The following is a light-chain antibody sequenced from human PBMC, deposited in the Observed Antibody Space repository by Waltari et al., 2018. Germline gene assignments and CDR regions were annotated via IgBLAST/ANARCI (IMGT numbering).Light chain of an antibody. Sequence: DILMTQSPATLYVSPGDRVTPACRASQSVSTNIAWYQHKPGQAPRLLIYNGFTRATDIPARFSASGSGAEFTLTISSLQSEDFAVYFCQQWDKWPLTFGQGT. CDR1: QSVSTN. CDR3: QQWDKWPLT. CDR2: NGF. V-gene: IGKV3-15*01. J-gene: IGKJ2*01.